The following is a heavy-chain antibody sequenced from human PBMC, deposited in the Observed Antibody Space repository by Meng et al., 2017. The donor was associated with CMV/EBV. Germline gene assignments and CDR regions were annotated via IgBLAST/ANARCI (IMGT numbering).Heavy chain of an antibody. D-gene: IGHD6-19*01. CDR1: GFTFSSYA. Sequence: GGSLRLSCAASGFTFSSYAMHWVRQAPGKGLEWVAVISYDGSNKYYADSVKGRFTISRDNSKNTLYLQMNSLRAEGTAVYYCARVAVADYYYYGMDVWGQGTTVTVSS. V-gene: IGHV3-30-3*01. CDR2: ISYDGSNK. CDR3: ARVAVADYYYYGMDV. J-gene: IGHJ6*02.